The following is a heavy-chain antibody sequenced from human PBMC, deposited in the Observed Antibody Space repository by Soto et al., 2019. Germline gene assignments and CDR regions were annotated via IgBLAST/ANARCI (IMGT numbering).Heavy chain of an antibody. V-gene: IGHV4-59*01. CDR2: IYYSGIA. Sequence: QVQLQESGPGLVKPSETLSLTCTVSGGSISPYYWNWIRQPPGKGLEWLGYIYYSGIANYNPSVNSRVTISLDTSKNQFSLKLSSVTAADTAVYYCAREAQDFSYGMDVWGQGTRSPSP. CDR1: GGSISPYY. J-gene: IGHJ6*02. CDR3: AREAQDFSYGMDV.